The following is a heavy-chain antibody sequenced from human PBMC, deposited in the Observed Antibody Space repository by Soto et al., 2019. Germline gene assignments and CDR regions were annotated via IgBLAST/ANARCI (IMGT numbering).Heavy chain of an antibody. V-gene: IGHV1-2*02. Sequence: ASVKVSCKASGYTFTGYYMHWVRQAPGQGLEWMGWINPDSGGTNYAQKFQGRVTMTRDTSISTVYMELSRLRSDDTAEYYCAREGSRSSKYFQYWGQGTLVTVSS. CDR1: GYTFTGYY. CDR2: INPDSGGT. CDR3: AREGSRSSKYFQY. D-gene: IGHD6-6*01. J-gene: IGHJ1*01.